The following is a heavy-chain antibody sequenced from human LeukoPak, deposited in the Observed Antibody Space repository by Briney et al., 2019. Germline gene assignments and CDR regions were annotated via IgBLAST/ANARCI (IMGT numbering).Heavy chain of an antibody. D-gene: IGHD4-17*01. CDR3: ARHFDNGDYKKTFDI. J-gene: IGHJ3*02. Sequence: PSETLSLTCSVFGGSISSTTYYWVWIRQPPGKGLGCIPSIHYTGRAYYNPSLKSRVTISADTSKNHFSLKLSSVTAADTAVYYCARHFDNGDYKKTFDIWGQGTMVTVSS. V-gene: IGHV4-39*01. CDR1: GGSISSTTYY. CDR2: IHYTGRA.